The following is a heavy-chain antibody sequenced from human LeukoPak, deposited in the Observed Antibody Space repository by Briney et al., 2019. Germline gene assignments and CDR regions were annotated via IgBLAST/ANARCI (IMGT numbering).Heavy chain of an antibody. V-gene: IGHV3-23*01. CDR1: GFTFSSYA. Sequence: GGSLRLSCAASGFTFSSYAMSWVRQAPGKGLEWVSGISGSGGSTYYADSVKGRFTISRDNSKNTLYLQMNSLRAEDTAVYYCAKDLREYQLLSGDYWGQGTLVTVSS. D-gene: IGHD2-2*01. CDR3: AKDLREYQLLSGDY. J-gene: IGHJ4*02. CDR2: ISGSGGST.